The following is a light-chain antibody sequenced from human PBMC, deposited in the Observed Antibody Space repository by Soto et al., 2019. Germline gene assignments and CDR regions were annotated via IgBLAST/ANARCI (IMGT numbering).Light chain of an antibody. CDR1: QSISSY. V-gene: IGKV1-39*01. J-gene: IGKJ5*01. CDR3: QQYNQWPIT. Sequence: IQMPQSPFSLSAAVGDSVTITSRASQSISSYLNWYQQKPGKAPKLLIYAASSLQSGVPSRFSGSGSGTDFTLTISSLQSEDFAVFYCQQYNQWPITFGQGTRLEIK. CDR2: AAS.